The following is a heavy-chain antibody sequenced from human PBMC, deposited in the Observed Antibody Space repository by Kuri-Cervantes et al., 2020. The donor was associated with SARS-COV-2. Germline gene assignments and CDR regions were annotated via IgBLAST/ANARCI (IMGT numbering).Heavy chain of an antibody. CDR3: AREYYDSSGYYYYYYYGMDV. D-gene: IGHD3-22*01. Sequence: ASVKVSCKASGYTFTSYAMHWVRQAPGQRLEGMGWINAGNGNTKDSQKFQGRVTITRDTYASTAYMELSSLRSEDTAVYYCAREYYDSSGYYYYYYYGMDVWGQGTTVTVSS. J-gene: IGHJ6*02. CDR1: GYTFTSYA. CDR2: INAGNGNT. V-gene: IGHV1-3*01.